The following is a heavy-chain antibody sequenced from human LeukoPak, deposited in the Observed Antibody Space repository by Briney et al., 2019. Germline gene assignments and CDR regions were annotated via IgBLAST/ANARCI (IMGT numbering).Heavy chain of an antibody. D-gene: IGHD5-18*01. V-gene: IGHV4-34*01. CDR2: INHSGST. CDR3: ASRDTTTGLD. J-gene: IGHJ4*02. CDR1: GGSFSGYY. Sequence: SETLSLTCAVYGGSFSGYYWSWIRQPPGKGLEWIGEINHSGSTNYNPSLKSRVTISVDTSKNQFSLKLSSVTAADTAVYYCASRDTTTGLDWGQGTLVTVSS.